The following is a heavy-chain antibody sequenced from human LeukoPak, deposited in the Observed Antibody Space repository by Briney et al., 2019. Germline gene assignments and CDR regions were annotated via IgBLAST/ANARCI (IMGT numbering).Heavy chain of an antibody. Sequence: PGGSLRLSCAASGFTFSSYAMSWIRQAPGKGLEWISYISSSSFYTSYADSVKGRFTISRDSAKNSLYLQMNSLRAEDTAVYYCARDHRLRYFDWSDFDYWGQGTLVTVSS. CDR2: ISSSSFYT. CDR3: ARDHRLRYFDWSDFDY. V-gene: IGHV3-11*06. D-gene: IGHD3-9*01. J-gene: IGHJ4*02. CDR1: GFTFSSYA.